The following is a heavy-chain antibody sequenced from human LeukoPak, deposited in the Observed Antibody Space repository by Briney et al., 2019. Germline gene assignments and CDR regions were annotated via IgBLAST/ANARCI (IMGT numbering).Heavy chain of an antibody. CDR3: ASGREITATLPY. J-gene: IGHJ4*02. Sequence: SQTLSLTCTVSGGSISSGDYYWSWIRQHPGKGLEWIGYIYYSGSTYYNASLKSRVTISVDTSKNQFSLNLNSVTAADTAVYYCASGREITATLPYWGQGTLITVSS. D-gene: IGHD1-20*01. V-gene: IGHV4-31*03. CDR1: GGSISSGDYY. CDR2: IYYSGST.